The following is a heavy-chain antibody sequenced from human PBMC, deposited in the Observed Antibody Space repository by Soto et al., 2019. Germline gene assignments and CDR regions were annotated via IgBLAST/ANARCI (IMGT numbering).Heavy chain of an antibody. J-gene: IGHJ6*02. CDR3: GRAAYRGNPYYYGLDV. D-gene: IGHD2-15*01. Sequence: PGGSLRLSCAAAGFIFSSYAMCWVIQESGKGLEWVAVIWNDGSKKYYADSVKGRFTISRDNSKNTLYLQMDDLRAEDTAVFYCGRAAYRGNPYYYGLDVWGQGTTVTVSS. CDR2: IWNDGSKK. V-gene: IGHV3-33*08. CDR1: GFIFSSYA.